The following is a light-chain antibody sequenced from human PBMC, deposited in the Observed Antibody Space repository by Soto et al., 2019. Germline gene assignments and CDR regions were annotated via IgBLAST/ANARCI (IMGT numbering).Light chain of an antibody. CDR1: SSDVGSYNL. V-gene: IGLV2-23*02. CDR2: EVS. J-gene: IGLJ1*01. CDR3: RSYAGSSTPYV. Sequence: QSALTQPASVSGSPGQSITISCTGTSSDVGSYNLVSRYQQHPGKAPKLMIYEVSKRPSGVSNRFSGSKSGNTASLTISGLQAEDEADYYCRSYAGSSTPYVFGTGTKVTVL.